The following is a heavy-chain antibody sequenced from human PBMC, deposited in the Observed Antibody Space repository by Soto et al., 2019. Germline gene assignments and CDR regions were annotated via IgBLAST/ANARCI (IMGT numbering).Heavy chain of an antibody. J-gene: IGHJ5*02. Sequence: QLQLQASGPGLVKPSETLSLTCTVSGGSISSSRYYWGWIRQPPGKGLEWIGGIDYSGSTYYTPSLKSRVTITVDTSKNQSAVTLSSVTAAHTAVYYCSSRGMSNWFDPWGQGTLVTVT. CDR3: SSRGMSNWFDP. V-gene: IGHV4-39*01. CDR1: GGSISSSRYY. D-gene: IGHD1-1*01. CDR2: IDYSGST.